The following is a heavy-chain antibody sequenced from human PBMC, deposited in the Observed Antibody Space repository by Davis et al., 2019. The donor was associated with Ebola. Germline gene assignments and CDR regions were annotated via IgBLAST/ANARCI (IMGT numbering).Heavy chain of an antibody. CDR2: IYPGDSDT. Sequence: PGGSLRLSCKGSGYSFTSYWIGWVRQMPGKGLEWMGIIYPGDSDTRYSPSFQGQVTISADKSISTAYLQWSSLKASDTAMYYCARLDYSNYVWSFDYWGQGTLVTVSS. J-gene: IGHJ4*02. V-gene: IGHV5-51*01. CDR3: ARLDYSNYVWSFDY. D-gene: IGHD4-11*01. CDR1: GYSFTSYW.